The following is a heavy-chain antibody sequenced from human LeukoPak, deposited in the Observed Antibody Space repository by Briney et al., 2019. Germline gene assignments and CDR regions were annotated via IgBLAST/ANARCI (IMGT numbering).Heavy chain of an antibody. D-gene: IGHD3-16*01. Sequence: GGSLRLSCVASGFTLSEYYMSWIRQAPGKGPEWISSINSNGDKIEYVDSVKGRIIISRDNAKSSLYLRLNSLRVDDTAVYYCARDRFGVFDFWGQGALVTVSS. CDR2: INSNGDKI. J-gene: IGHJ4*02. V-gene: IGHV3-11*01. CDR1: GFTLSEYY. CDR3: ARDRFGVFDF.